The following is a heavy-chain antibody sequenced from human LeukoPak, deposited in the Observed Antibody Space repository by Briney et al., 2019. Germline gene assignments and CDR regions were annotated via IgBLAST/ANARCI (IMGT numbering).Heavy chain of an antibody. J-gene: IGHJ5*02. CDR1: GGSISSYY. V-gene: IGHV4-4*07. CDR2: IYTTGNT. CDR3: ARGKYYYDSNSSYRYFDP. D-gene: IGHD3-22*01. Sequence: PSETLSLTCIVSGGSISSYYWSWIRQPAGKGLDWIGRIYTTGNTNYNPSLKSRVTMSIDTSKKQFSLKLSSVTAADTAVYYCARGKYYYDSNSSYRYFDPWGQGTLVTVSS.